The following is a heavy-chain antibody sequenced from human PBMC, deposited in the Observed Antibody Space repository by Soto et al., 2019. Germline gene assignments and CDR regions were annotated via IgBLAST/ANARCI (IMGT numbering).Heavy chain of an antibody. CDR3: ARSTPNSWPVDY. J-gene: IGHJ4*02. CDR1: GGNIRSYY. D-gene: IGHD2-15*01. Sequence: SEMQPLTYTVSGGNIRSYYWSWIRQPPGKGLEWIGYIYYSGSTNYNPSLKSRVTISVDTSKNQFSLKLSSVTAADTAVDYCARSTPNSWPVDYWGQGNLVTVSS. CDR2: IYYSGST. V-gene: IGHV4-59*01.